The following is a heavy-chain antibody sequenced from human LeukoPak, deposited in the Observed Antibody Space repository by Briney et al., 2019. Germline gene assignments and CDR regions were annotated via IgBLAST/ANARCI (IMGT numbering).Heavy chain of an antibody. J-gene: IGHJ6*02. Sequence: TPGGSLRLSCAASGFTFSSYSMNWVRQAPGKGLEWVSSISSSSSYIYYADSVKGRVTISRDNAKNSLYLQMNSLRAEDTAVYYCATAAAGTLGTYYYGMDVWGQGPTVTVSS. V-gene: IGHV3-21*01. D-gene: IGHD6-13*01. CDR2: ISSSSSYI. CDR1: GFTFSSYS. CDR3: ATAAAGTLGTYYYGMDV.